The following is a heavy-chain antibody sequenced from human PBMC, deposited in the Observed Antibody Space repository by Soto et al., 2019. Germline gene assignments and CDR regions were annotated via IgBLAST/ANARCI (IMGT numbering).Heavy chain of an antibody. CDR2: ISPSGST. J-gene: IGHJ4*02. V-gene: IGHV4-34*01. Sequence: PSETLSLTCAVYGGSLNGNYWTWLRQTPGKGLEWIGEISPSGSTNYNPSLKSRVGISLDTSKDQFSLKMKSVTAADTAVYYCARVIDSFLAASYHFDIWGQGTAVTGSS. D-gene: IGHD6-19*01. CDR3: ARVIDSFLAASYHFDI. CDR1: GGSLNGNY.